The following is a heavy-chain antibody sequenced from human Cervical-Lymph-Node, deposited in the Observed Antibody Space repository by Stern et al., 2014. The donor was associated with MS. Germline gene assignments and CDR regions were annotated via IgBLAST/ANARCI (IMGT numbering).Heavy chain of an antibody. CDR3: AREDGNTAEYFQH. CDR1: GFTFSSYG. CDR2: ISYDGSNK. V-gene: IGHV3-30*03. D-gene: IGHD4-23*01. J-gene: IGHJ1*01. Sequence: VHLVESGGGVVQPGRSLRLSCAASGFTFSSYGMHWVRQAPGKGLEWVAVISYDGSNKYYADSVKGRFTISRDNSKNTLYLQMNSLRAEDTAVYYCAREDGNTAEYFQHWGQGTLVTVSS.